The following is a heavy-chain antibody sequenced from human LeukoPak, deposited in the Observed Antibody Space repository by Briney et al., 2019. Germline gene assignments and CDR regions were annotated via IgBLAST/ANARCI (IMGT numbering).Heavy chain of an antibody. J-gene: IGHJ4*02. CDR2: INSAGSSL. V-gene: IGHV3-74*01. Sequence: PGGSLRLSCAASGFSFSSYWMHWVRQAPGKGLVWVSRINSAGSSLSQADSVKGRFTISRDNAKNTLYLQMNSLRAEDTAVYYCARGGSYSYGSFDYWGQGTLVTVSS. CDR3: ARGGSYSYGSFDY. D-gene: IGHD5-18*01. CDR1: GFSFSSYW.